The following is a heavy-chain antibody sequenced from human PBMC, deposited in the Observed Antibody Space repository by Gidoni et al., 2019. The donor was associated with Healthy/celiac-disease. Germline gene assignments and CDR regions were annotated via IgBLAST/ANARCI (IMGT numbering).Heavy chain of an antibody. V-gene: IGHV3-9*01. CDR2: ISWNSGSI. J-gene: IGHJ3*02. CDR3: AKEGAGYSSSWSGAFDI. CDR1: GFTFDDYA. Sequence: EVQLVESGGGLVQPGRSLRLSCAASGFTFDDYAMHWVRQAPGKGLEWVSGISWNSGSIGYADAVKGRFTISRDNAKNSLYLQMNSLRAEDTALYYCAKEGAGYSSSWSGAFDIWGQGTMVTVSS. D-gene: IGHD6-13*01.